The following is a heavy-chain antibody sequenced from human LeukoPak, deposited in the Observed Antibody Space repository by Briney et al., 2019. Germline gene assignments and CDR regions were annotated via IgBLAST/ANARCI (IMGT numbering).Heavy chain of an antibody. CDR2: INHSGST. V-gene: IGHV4-34*01. CDR3: ARVKFWYN. D-gene: IGHD6-13*01. Sequence: SETLSLTCAVYGGSFSGYYWSWIRQPPGKGLEWIGEINHSGSTNYNPSLKSRVTISVDTSKNQFSLKLSSVTAADTAVYYCARVKFWYNWGRGTLVTVSS. J-gene: IGHJ4*02. CDR1: GGSFSGYY.